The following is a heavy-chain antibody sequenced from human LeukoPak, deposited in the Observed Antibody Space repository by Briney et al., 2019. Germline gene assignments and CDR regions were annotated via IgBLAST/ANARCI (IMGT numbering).Heavy chain of an antibody. CDR1: ELTLSSNY. D-gene: IGHD2-15*01. V-gene: IGHV3-53*01. CDR2: IYSGGST. J-gene: IGHJ4*02. CDR3: ARRAGSYSHSYDY. Sequence: GGSLRLSCAASELTLSSNYMSWIRQAPGRGLEWVSFIYSGGSTYYADSVRGRFIISKDNSKNTLYLQMNSLRAEDTAVYYCARRAGSYSHSYDYWGQGTLVTISS.